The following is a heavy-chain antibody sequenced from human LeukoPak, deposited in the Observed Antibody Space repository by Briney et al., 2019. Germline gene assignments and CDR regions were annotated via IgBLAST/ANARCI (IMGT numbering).Heavy chain of an antibody. CDR2: INPNSGGT. D-gene: IGHD5-18*01. V-gene: IGHV1-2*02. Sequence: VKVSCQASGYPFPHYYMHWVRPAPGQGLEWMGWINPNSGGTNYAQKFQGRVTMTRDTSISTAYMELSRLRLDDTAVYYSARSSGYSIGGPEDYWGQGTLVTVSS. CDR3: ARSSGYSIGGPEDY. CDR1: GYPFPHYY. J-gene: IGHJ4*02.